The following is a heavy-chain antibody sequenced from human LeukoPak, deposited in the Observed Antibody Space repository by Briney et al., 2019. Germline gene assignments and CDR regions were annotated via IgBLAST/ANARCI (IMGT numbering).Heavy chain of an antibody. Sequence: PGGSLRLSCAASGFTFSSYGMHWVRQAPGKGLEWVAVISYDGSNKYYADSVKGRFTISRDNSKNTLYLQMNSLRAEDTAVYYCAKDPPGYSSSWPDYWGQGTLVTVSS. J-gene: IGHJ4*02. V-gene: IGHV3-30*18. CDR1: GFTFSSYG. CDR3: AKDPPGYSSSWPDY. CDR2: ISYDGSNK. D-gene: IGHD6-13*01.